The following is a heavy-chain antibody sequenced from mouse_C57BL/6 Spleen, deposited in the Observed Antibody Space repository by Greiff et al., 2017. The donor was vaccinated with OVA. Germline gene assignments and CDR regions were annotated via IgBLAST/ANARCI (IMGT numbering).Heavy chain of an antibody. Sequence: VQLQQSGAELVRPGASVTLSCKASGYTFTDYEMHWVKQTPVHGLEWIGAIDPETGGTAYNQKFKCKAILTADQSSSTAYMELRSLTSEDSAVYYCTRRGIYDGYYDAMDYWGQGTSVTVSS. V-gene: IGHV1-15*01. CDR2: IDPETGGT. CDR1: GYTFTDYE. D-gene: IGHD2-3*01. CDR3: TRRGIYDGYYDAMDY. J-gene: IGHJ4*01.